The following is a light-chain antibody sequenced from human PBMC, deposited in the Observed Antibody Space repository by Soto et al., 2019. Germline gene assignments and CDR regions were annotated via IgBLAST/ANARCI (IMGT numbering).Light chain of an antibody. V-gene: IGKV3-11*01. CDR3: HHRSNWPFT. CDR1: QSVDSY. Sequence: EIVLTQSPATLSLSPGDRATLSCRASQSVDSYLAWYQQKPGQAPRLLIYDASNRATGIPARFSGSGSGTDFTLTISSLEPEDFAVYYCHHRSNWPFTFGGGTKVDIK. CDR2: DAS. J-gene: IGKJ4*01.